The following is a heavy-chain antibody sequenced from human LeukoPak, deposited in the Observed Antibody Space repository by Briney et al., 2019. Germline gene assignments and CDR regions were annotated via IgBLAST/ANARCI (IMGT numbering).Heavy chain of an antibody. CDR3: AKAVAGIWFDP. CDR1: GFTFSSYW. D-gene: IGHD6-19*01. J-gene: IGHJ5*02. CDR2: INTDGSAT. Sequence: QTGGSLRLSCAASGFTFSSYWLHWVRQAPGKGLVWVSHINTDGSATTYADSVKGRFTISRDNAKNTLYLQMNSLRAEDTAVYYCAKAVAGIWFDPWGQGTLVTVSS. V-gene: IGHV3-74*01.